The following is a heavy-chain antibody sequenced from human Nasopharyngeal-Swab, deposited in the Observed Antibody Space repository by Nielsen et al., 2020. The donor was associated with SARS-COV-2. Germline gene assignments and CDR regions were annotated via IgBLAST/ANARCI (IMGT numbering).Heavy chain of an antibody. J-gene: IGHJ6*02. CDR3: ARDSRILTGYFYYYYYGMDV. Sequence: ASVKVSCKASGYTFTSYGISWVRQAPGQGLEWMGWISAYNGNTNYAQKLQGRVTMTTDTSTSTAYMELRSLRSDDTAVYYCARDSRILTGYFYYYYYGMDVWGQGTTVTVSS. CDR2: ISAYNGNT. V-gene: IGHV1-18*01. CDR1: GYTFTSYG. D-gene: IGHD3-9*01.